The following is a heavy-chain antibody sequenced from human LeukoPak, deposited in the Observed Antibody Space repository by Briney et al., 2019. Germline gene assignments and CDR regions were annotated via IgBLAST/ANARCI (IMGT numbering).Heavy chain of an antibody. CDR3: ARAGSGAAAGPLIY. CDR2: IYHSGST. D-gene: IGHD6-13*01. V-gene: IGHV4-30-2*05. CDR1: GDSISSGGWY. Sequence: SQTLSLTCTVSGDSISSGGWYWSWLRQPPGQGLEWIGYIYHSGSTSYNPSLKSRLTISVDTSKNQFSLKVNSVTAADTAVYYCARAGSGAAAGPLIYWGQGTLVTVSS. J-gene: IGHJ4*02.